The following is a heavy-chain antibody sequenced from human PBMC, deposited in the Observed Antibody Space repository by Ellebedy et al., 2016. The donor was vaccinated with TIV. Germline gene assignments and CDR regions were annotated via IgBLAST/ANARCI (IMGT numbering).Heavy chain of an antibody. Sequence: PGGSLRLSCAASGFTFSSYGMSWLRQAPGKGLEWVSAISESGGNTYYADSVKGRFTISRDNAKNTLFLKMNSLTAEDTAVYYCANSMVEWYFDLWGRGTLVTVSS. D-gene: IGHD3-10*01. CDR1: GFTFSSYG. V-gene: IGHV3-23*01. CDR3: ANSMVEWYFDL. CDR2: ISESGGNT. J-gene: IGHJ2*01.